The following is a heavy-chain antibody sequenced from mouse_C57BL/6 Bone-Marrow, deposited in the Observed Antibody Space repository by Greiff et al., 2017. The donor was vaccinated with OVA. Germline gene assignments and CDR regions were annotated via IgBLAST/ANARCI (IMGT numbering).Heavy chain of an antibody. J-gene: IGHJ4*01. D-gene: IGHD1-1*01. V-gene: IGHV5-16*01. CDR1: GFTFSDYY. Sequence: EVHLVESEGGLVQPGSSMKLSCTASGFTFSDYYMAWVRQVPEKGLEWVANINYDGSSTYYLDSLKSRFIISRDNAKNILYLQMSSLKSEDTATYYCARGFYGSSFYAMDYWGQGTSVTVSS. CDR3: ARGFYGSSFYAMDY. CDR2: INYDGSST.